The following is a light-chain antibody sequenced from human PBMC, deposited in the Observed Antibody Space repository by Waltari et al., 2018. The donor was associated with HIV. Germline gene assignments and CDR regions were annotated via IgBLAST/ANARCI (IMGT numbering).Light chain of an antibody. CDR3: CSYASSYTPYV. CDR1: SSDVGGYNY. CDR2: DVS. J-gene: IGLJ1*01. V-gene: IGLV2-11*01. Sequence: QSALTQPRSVSGSPGQSVTISCTGTSSDVGGYNYVSWYQQHPGKAPKRLIYDVSKRPSVVPDRFSGSKSGNTASLTISGLQAEDEADYYCCSYASSYTPYVFGTGTKVTVL.